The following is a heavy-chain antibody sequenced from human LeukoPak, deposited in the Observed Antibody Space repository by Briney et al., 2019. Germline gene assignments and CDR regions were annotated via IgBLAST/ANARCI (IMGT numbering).Heavy chain of an antibody. CDR1: GFTFGNAW. CDR2: INHRGST. CDR3: ASGGWYRGY. J-gene: IGHJ4*02. V-gene: IGHV4-34*01. Sequence: PGGSLRLSCAASGFTFGNAWMSWIRQTPGKGLEWIGEINHRGSTNYNPSLESRVTISVDTSKNHFSLDLTSVTAADTAVYYCASGGWYRGYWGQGTLVTVSS. D-gene: IGHD2-15*01.